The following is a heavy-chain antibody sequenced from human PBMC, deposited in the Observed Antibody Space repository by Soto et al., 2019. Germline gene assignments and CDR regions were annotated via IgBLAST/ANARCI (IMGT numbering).Heavy chain of an antibody. J-gene: IGHJ4*02. D-gene: IGHD2-21*02. Sequence: GGSLRLSCAVSGFTFSDYYMSWVRQAPGKGLEWISYISGTSSYTDYADSVNGRFTISRGNAKKSLYLHMTSLRAEDTAVYYCARDRAYCGGDCSPGYFDYWGQGTLVTVSS. CDR3: ARDRAYCGGDCSPGYFDY. V-gene: IGHV3-11*06. CDR1: GFTFSDYY. CDR2: ISGTSSYT.